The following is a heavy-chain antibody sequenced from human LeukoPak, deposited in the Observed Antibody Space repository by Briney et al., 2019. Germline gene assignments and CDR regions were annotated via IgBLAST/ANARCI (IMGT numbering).Heavy chain of an antibody. V-gene: IGHV3-53*01. J-gene: IGHJ6*02. CDR3: ARGHYYDILTGYYKGYYYYGMDV. D-gene: IGHD3-9*01. CDR2: VYSGGST. Sequence: GGSLRLSCAASGFTVSSNYMSWVRQAPGKGLEWVSVVYSGGSTYYADSVKGRFTISRDNAKNTLYLQMNSLRAEDTAVYYCARGHYYDILTGYYKGYYYYGMDVWGQGTTVTVSS. CDR1: GFTVSSNY.